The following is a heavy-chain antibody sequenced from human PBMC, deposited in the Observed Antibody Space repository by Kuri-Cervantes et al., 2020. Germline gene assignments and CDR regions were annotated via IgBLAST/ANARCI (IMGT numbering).Heavy chain of an antibody. D-gene: IGHD2-15*01. CDR3: AKDSTPGDYYYYYMDV. V-gene: IGHV3-7*05. J-gene: IGHJ6*03. Sequence: GGSLRLSCAASGFTFSSYWMSWVRQAPGKGLEWVANIKQDGSEKYYVDSVKGRFTISRDNAKNSLYLQMNSLRAEDTALYYCAKDSTPGDYYYYYMDVWGKGTTVTVSS. CDR2: IKQDGSEK. CDR1: GFTFSSYW.